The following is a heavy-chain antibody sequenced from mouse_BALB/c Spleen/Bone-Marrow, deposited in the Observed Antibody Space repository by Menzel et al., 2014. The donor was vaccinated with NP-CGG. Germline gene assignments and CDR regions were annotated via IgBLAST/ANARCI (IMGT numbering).Heavy chain of an antibody. J-gene: IGHJ2*01. CDR1: GYTFTNYW. CDR2: VNSGSGGT. Sequence: VQLQQSVAELVKPGASVKLSCKASGYTFTNYWMHWVKQRPVQGLEWIGVVNSGSGGTNYNEKLKGKATLTADKSSSTVYMKLSSLTSDDSAVYYCARTYFDYWGQGTTLTVSS. V-gene: IGHV1-53*01. CDR3: ARTYFDY.